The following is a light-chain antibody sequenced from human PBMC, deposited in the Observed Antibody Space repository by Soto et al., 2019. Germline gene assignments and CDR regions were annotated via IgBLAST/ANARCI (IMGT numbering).Light chain of an antibody. Sequence: DIQMTQSPSTLSASVGDRVTITCRASESINSWLAWDQQRPGKAPKLLIYKASTLQSGVPSRCSGSGSGTEFTLTISSLQPEDLASYYCQHYKTYPWTFGQGTKVDIK. V-gene: IGKV1-5*03. J-gene: IGKJ1*01. CDR2: KAS. CDR3: QHYKTYPWT. CDR1: ESINSW.